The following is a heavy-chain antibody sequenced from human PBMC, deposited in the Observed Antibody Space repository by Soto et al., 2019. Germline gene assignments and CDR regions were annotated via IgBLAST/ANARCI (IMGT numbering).Heavy chain of an antibody. CDR3: AAGIHNAFDY. CDR1: GGSISSGGYY. J-gene: IGHJ4*02. CDR2: IYYSGST. Sequence: PSETLSLTCTVSGGSISSGGYYWSWIRQHPGKGLEWIGYIYYSGSTYYNPSLKSRVTISVDTSKNQFSLKLTSVTAADTAGDYCAAGIHNAFDYWGQGTLVTVSS. V-gene: IGHV4-31*03. D-gene: IGHD1-1*01.